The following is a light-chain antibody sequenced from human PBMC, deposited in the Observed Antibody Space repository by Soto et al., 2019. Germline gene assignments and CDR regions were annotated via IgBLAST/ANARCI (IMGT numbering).Light chain of an antibody. CDR1: QSVSSSY. V-gene: IGKV3-20*01. CDR2: GAS. J-gene: IGKJ1*01. CDR3: QQYGSSRWT. Sequence: EIVLTQSPGTLSLSPGDRATLSCRASQSVSSSYLAWYQQKPGQAPRPLIYGASSRATGIPDRFSGSGSGTDFTLTISRLEPEDFGVYYCQQYGSSRWTFGQGTKVEIK.